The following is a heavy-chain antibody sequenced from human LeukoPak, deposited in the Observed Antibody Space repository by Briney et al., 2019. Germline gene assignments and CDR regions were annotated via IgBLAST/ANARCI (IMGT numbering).Heavy chain of an antibody. CDR1: GFTFSSYD. CDR2: ISSSSSTI. D-gene: IGHD2-2*01. J-gene: IGHJ4*02. Sequence: PGGSLRLSCAASGFTFSSYDMNWVRQAPGKGLEWVSYISSSSSTIYYADSVKGRFTISRDNAKNSLYLQMNSLRAEDTALYYCAKDIEVLVYWGQGTLVTVSS. CDR3: AKDIEVLVY. V-gene: IGHV3-48*04.